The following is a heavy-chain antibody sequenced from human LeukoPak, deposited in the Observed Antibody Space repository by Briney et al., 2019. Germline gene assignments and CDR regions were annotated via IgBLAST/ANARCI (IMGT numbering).Heavy chain of an antibody. Sequence: TVKVSCKASGGTFSSYTISWVRQAPGQGLEWMGRIIPILGIANYAQKFQGRVTITADKSTSTAYMELSSLRSEDTAVYYCAREEPGIGVEAFDIWGQGTMVTVSS. J-gene: IGHJ3*02. CDR1: GGTFSSYT. CDR3: AREEPGIGVEAFDI. D-gene: IGHD7-27*01. CDR2: IIPILGIA. V-gene: IGHV1-69*04.